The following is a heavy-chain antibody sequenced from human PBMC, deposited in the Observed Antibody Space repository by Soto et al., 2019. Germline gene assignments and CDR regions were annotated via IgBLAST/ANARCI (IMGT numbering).Heavy chain of an antibody. CDR1: GFIFTGYY. CDR2: IKSNGGDP. V-gene: IGHV1-2*02. Sequence: ASVKVSCKASGFIFTGYYIHWVRQVPGQGLEWMGWIKSNGGDPKYAQKFQDRVTMTRDTSMDTVYMELSSLRPDDSAVYYCARDERSYGEPPFDYWGQGTLVTVSS. D-gene: IGHD3-16*01. CDR3: ARDERSYGEPPFDY. J-gene: IGHJ4*02.